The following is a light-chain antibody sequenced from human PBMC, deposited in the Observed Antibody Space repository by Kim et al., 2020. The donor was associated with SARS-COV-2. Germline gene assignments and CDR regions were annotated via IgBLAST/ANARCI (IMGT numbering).Light chain of an antibody. V-gene: IGLV2-8*01. CDR3: GAYAGNHVVI. CDR2: DVN. Sequence: QSALPQPPSASGSPGQSVTISCSDVAGYGYVSWYQQHSGKAPKLIIYDVNKRASGVPDRLSGSKSGNTASLTVSGLQAEDEADYFCGAYAGNHVVIFGGGPQLTVL. CDR1: DVAGYGY. J-gene: IGLJ2*01.